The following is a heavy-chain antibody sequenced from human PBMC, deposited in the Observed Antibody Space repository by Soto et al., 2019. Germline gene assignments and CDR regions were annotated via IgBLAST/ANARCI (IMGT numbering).Heavy chain of an antibody. CDR2: IRTSSSYM. J-gene: IGHJ6*02. CDR1: GFSFSSYS. CDR3: ARDVRGDTAMDV. V-gene: IGHV3-21*01. Sequence: GGSLRLSCAASGFSFSSYSMYWVRQAPGKGLEWVSSIRTSSSYMFYADSVKGRFTISRDNAKNSLYLQMNSLRAEDTAVYYCARDVRGDTAMDVWGQGTTVTVSS. D-gene: IGHD5-18*01.